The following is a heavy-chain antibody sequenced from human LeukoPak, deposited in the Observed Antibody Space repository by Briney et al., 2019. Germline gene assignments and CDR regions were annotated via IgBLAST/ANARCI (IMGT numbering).Heavy chain of an antibody. V-gene: IGHV1-46*01. CDR2: ISPSGGST. CDR3: ARAKGDYGDYPMYGMDV. Sequence: ASVKVSCKASGYTFTSYYIHWVRQAPGQGLEWMGIISPSGGSTRYAQRFQGRLTMTSDTSTTTVNMELRSLRSDDTAVYYCARAKGDYGDYPMYGMDVWGQGTTVTVSS. D-gene: IGHD4-17*01. CDR1: GYTFTSYY. J-gene: IGHJ6*02.